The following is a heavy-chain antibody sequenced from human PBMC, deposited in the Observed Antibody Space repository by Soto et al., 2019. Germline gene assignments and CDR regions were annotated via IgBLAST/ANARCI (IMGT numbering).Heavy chain of an antibody. CDR2: VIPIFGTA. Sequence: QVQLVQSGAEVKKPGSSVKVSCRASGGTFSSYAISWVRQAPGQGLEWMGGVIPIFGTANYAQKFQCRVTITADECTSTVYMELSSLRYEATAVYYCARTVTRDRWINYYGMDVWGQGTTVTVAS. V-gene: IGHV1-69*01. D-gene: IGHD4-4*01. CDR1: GGTFSSYA. CDR3: ARTVTRDRWINYYGMDV. J-gene: IGHJ6*02.